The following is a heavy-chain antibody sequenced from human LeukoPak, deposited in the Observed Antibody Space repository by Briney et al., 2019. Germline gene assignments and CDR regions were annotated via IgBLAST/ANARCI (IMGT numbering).Heavy chain of an antibody. CDR3: ARRLRYYYYYYMDV. Sequence: SQTLSLTCTVSGGSISSGGYYWSWIRQPPGKGLEWIGYIYHSGSTYYNPSLKSRVTISVDTSKNQFSLKLSSVTAADTAVYYCARRLRYYYYYYMDVWGKGTTVTVSS. CDR1: GGSISSGGYY. D-gene: IGHD5/OR15-5a*01. CDR2: IYHSGST. J-gene: IGHJ6*03. V-gene: IGHV4-30-2*01.